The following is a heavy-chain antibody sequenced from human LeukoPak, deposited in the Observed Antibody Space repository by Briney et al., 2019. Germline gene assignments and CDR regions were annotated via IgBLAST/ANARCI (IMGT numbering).Heavy chain of an antibody. CDR3: AKGGIAAAGTWFDP. CDR2: ISWNGGNI. D-gene: IGHD6-13*01. J-gene: IGHJ5*02. V-gene: IGHV3-9*03. CDR1: GLTCDDYA. Sequence: GGSLRLSCAASGLTCDDYAMHWVRQAPGKGLEWVSGISWNGGNIGYADSVKGRFIISRDNARNSLYLQMNSLRAEDMALYYCAKGGIAAAGTWFDPWGQGTLVTVSS.